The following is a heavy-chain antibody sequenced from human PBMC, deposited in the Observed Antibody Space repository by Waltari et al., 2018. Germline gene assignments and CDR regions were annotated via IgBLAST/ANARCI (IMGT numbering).Heavy chain of an antibody. CDR1: GFTFSSYE. D-gene: IGHD3-3*01. Sequence: EVQLVESGGGLVQPGGSLRLSCAASGFTFSSYEMNWVRQAPGKGLEWVSYISRSGSTIYYADSVKGRFTISRDNAKNSLYLQMNSLRAEDTAVYYCARLSAFWSGYYYYYYYMDVWGKGTTVTVSS. CDR3: ARLSAFWSGYYYYYYYMDV. V-gene: IGHV3-48*03. CDR2: ISRSGSTI. J-gene: IGHJ6*03.